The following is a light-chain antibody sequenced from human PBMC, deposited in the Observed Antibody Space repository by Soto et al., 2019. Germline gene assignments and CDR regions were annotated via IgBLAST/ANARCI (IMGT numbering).Light chain of an antibody. CDR1: LSVSCNY. V-gene: IGKV3D-20*02. CDR3: QQRYNWPIT. Sequence: EIVLTRSPGTLSLSPGQRASLSCRASLSVSCNYLAWYQQKPGQAPRLLIYGASSRATGVPARFSGSGSGTDFTLTISSLQPEDFSVYYCQQRYNWPITFGQGTRLEIK. J-gene: IGKJ5*01. CDR2: GAS.